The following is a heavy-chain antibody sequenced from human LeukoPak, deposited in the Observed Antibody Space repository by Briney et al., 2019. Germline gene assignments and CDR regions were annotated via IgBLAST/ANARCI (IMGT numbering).Heavy chain of an antibody. Sequence: GGSLRLSCAASGFTFSSYAMHWVRQAPGKGLEWVAVISYDGSNKYYADSVKGRFTISRDNSKNTLYLQMNSLRAEDTAVYYCARETCSGGSCYSRWFDPWGQGTLVTVSS. V-gene: IGHV3-30*04. CDR2: ISYDGSNK. J-gene: IGHJ5*02. CDR1: GFTFSSYA. D-gene: IGHD2-15*01. CDR3: ARETCSGGSCYSRWFDP.